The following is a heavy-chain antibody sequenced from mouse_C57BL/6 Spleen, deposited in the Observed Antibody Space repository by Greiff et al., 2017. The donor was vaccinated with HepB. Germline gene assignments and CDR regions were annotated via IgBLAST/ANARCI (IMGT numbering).Heavy chain of an antibody. V-gene: IGHV1-50*01. CDR3: ARWATVVAPYYAMDY. D-gene: IGHD1-1*01. J-gene: IGHJ4*01. CDR2: IDPSDSYT. CDR1: GYTFTSYW. Sequence: QVQLKQPGAELVKPGASVKLSCKASGYTFTSYWMQWVKQRPGQGLEWIGEIDPSDSYTNYNQKFKGKATLTVDTSSSTAYMQLSSLTSEDSAVYYCARWATVVAPYYAMDYWGQGTSVTVSS.